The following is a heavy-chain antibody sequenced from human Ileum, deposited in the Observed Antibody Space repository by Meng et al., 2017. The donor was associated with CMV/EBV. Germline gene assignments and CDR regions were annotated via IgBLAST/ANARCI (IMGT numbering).Heavy chain of an antibody. J-gene: IGHJ2*01. Sequence: SFAASGFSFSSFWLPYVRQVPWKGLVWVSRIIYDGSATIYADSVKGRFTISRDNAKHTLYLQMNSLRVEDTAVYYCARGTWRYFDLWGRGTLVTVSS. D-gene: IGHD5-12*01. CDR3: ARGTWRYFDL. CDR2: IIYDGSAT. CDR1: GFSFSSFW. V-gene: IGHV3-74*01.